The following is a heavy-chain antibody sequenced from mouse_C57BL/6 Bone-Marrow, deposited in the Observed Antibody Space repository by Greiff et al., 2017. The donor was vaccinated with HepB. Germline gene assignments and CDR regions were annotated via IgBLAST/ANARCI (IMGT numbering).Heavy chain of an antibody. V-gene: IGHV1-64*01. CDR3: ARDDGYYVAY. CDR1: GYTFTSYW. Sequence: QVQLQQPGAELVKPGASVKLSCKASGYTFTSYWMHWVKQRPGQGLAWIGMIHPNSGSTNYNEKFKSKATLTVDKSSSTAYMQLSSLTSEDSAVYYCARDDGYYVAYWGQGTLVTVSA. CDR2: IHPNSGST. D-gene: IGHD2-3*01. J-gene: IGHJ3*01.